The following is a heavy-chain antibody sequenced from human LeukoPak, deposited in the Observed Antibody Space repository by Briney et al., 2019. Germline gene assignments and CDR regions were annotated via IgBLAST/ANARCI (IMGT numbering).Heavy chain of an antibody. CDR1: GFTFDDYA. J-gene: IGHJ3*01. D-gene: IGHD6-19*01. Sequence: GGSLRLSCAASGFTFDDYAMHWVRQAPGKGLEWVSGISWNSGSIGYADSVKGRFTISRDNAKNSLYLQMNSLRAEDTALYYCAKDIGPILRSSGWYLVNWGQGTMVTVSS. CDR3: AKDIGPILRSSGWYLVN. CDR2: ISWNSGSI. V-gene: IGHV3-9*01.